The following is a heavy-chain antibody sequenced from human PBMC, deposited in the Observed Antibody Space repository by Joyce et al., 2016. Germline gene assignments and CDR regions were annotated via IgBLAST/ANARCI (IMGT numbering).Heavy chain of an antibody. J-gene: IGHJ4*02. Sequence: EVQLVQSGAEVKKPGESLKISCKGSGYSFTSYWIGWVPQMPGKGLEWMGSLYPGDSDTRYSPSFQGQVTISADKSISTAYLQWSSLKASDTAMYYCATTLGYYDILTGYSPFDYWGQGTLVTVSS. CDR1: GYSFTSYW. V-gene: IGHV5-51*01. CDR3: ATTLGYYDILTGYSPFDY. CDR2: LYPGDSDT. D-gene: IGHD3-9*01.